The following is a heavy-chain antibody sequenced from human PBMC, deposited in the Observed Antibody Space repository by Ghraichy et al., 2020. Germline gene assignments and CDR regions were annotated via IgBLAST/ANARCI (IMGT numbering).Heavy chain of an antibody. J-gene: IGHJ4*02. CDR1: GGSFSGFY. V-gene: IGHV4-34*01. Sequence: SQTLSLTCAVYGGSFSGFYWTWIRQPPGEGLEWIGEITHDGCTNYNPSLKSRVTISVDTSQNHFSLKLTSVTAADSAFYYCVRGGDCGGDCVLRQWGQGTLVTVSS. CDR2: ITHDGCT. CDR3: VRGGDCGGDCVLRQ. D-gene: IGHD2-21*02.